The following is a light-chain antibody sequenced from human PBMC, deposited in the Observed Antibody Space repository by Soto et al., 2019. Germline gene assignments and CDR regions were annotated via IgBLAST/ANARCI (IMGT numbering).Light chain of an antibody. J-gene: IGLJ2*01. CDR1: SSDIGYYNY. CDR2: DVN. CDR3: SSYAGSNNYVV. Sequence: QSALTQPPSASGSPGQSVTISCTGTSSDIGYYNYVSWYQQHPGKAPKLIIYDVNQRPSGVPDRFSGSKSGNTASLTFSGLQADDEADYFCSSYAGSNNYVVFGGGTKVTVL. V-gene: IGLV2-8*01.